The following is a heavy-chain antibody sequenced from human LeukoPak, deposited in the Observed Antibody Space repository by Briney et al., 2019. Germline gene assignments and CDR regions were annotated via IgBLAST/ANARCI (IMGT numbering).Heavy chain of an antibody. D-gene: IGHD1-1*01. J-gene: IGHJ3*02. CDR2: IYSDGST. V-gene: IGHV3-53*01. Sequence: GGSLRLSCAASGFTFSSNYMNWVRQAPGKGLEWVSLIYSDGSTCYADSVKGRFTISRDNPKNTLYLQMNSLRAEDTAVYYCARDMATGTTGAFDIWGQGTMVTVSS. CDR1: GFTFSSNY. CDR3: ARDMATGTTGAFDI.